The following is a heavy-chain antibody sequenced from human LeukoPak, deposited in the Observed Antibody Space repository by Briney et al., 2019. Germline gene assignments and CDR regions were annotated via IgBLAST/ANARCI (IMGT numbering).Heavy chain of an antibody. CDR3: ARGGPFWGGYYPFDF. V-gene: IGHV1-2*02. J-gene: IGHJ4*02. CDR2: INSKTDST. D-gene: IGHD3-3*01. Sequence: GASVTVSFKSSGYTFTDYYIHWVRQAPGRGTGGVGWINSKTDSTKYAQKFQGRVTMTRDTSLSTAYLELSRLRSDDTAVYFCARGGPFWGGYYPFDFWGQGTLVTVSS. CDR1: GYTFTDYY.